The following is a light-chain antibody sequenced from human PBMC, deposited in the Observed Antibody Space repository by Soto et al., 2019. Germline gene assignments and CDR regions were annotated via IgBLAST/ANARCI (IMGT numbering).Light chain of an antibody. J-gene: IGKJ1*01. CDR1: QSVSSSY. CDR3: QQYGISPWT. V-gene: IGKV3-20*01. CDR2: GAS. Sequence: EIVLTQSPGTLSLSPGERATLSCRASQSVSSSYLAWYQQKPGQAPRLLIYGASSSATGIPDRFSGSGSRTDFTLTISRLEPEDFAVYYCQQYGISPWTFGQGTKVEIK.